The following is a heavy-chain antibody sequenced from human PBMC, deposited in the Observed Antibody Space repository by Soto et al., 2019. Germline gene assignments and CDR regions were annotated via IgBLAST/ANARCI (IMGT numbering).Heavy chain of an antibody. D-gene: IGHD5-18*01. CDR1: VFTFRIYW. J-gene: IGHJ6*01. CDR3: ARDLIHLWSIEYYYYGMDV. CDR2: INGDGIST. V-gene: IGHV3-74*01. Sequence: PRGSLVVSCASSVFTFRIYWMHWVRQAPGKGLVWVSHINGDGISTIYADSVNGRFTISRDNAKDTLYLQMNSLKPEDTAIYYCARDLIHLWSIEYYYYGMDVWGQGTPVTVSS.